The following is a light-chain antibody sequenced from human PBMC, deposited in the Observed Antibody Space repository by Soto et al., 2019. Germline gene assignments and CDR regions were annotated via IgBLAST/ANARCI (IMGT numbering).Light chain of an antibody. CDR3: CSYAGSYTYV. Sequence: QSVLTQPRSVSGSPGQSVTISCTATSSYVGDYIYVSWYQQHPGKAPKLMIYDVTKRPSGVPDRFSGSKSGNTASLTISGLQAEDEADYYCCSYAGSYTYVFGTGTKVTVL. V-gene: IGLV2-11*01. CDR1: SSYVGDYIY. CDR2: DVT. J-gene: IGLJ1*01.